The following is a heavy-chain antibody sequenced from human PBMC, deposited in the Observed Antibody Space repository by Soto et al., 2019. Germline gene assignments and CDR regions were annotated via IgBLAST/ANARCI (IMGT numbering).Heavy chain of an antibody. Sequence: SETLSLTCTVSGGSISSGGYYWTWIHQHPGKGLEWIGYNYYSGITYYNPSLKSRVTISLDTSKNQFSLKLSSVTAADTAVYYCARGSSIAGLYYGMDVWGQGTTVT. D-gene: IGHD6-6*01. CDR1: GGSISSGGYY. V-gene: IGHV4-31*03. J-gene: IGHJ6*02. CDR3: ARGSSIAGLYYGMDV. CDR2: NYYSGIT.